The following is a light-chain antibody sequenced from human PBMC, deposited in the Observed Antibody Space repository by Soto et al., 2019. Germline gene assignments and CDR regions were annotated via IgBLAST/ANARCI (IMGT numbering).Light chain of an antibody. Sequence: QSALTQPASVSGTPGQSITISCTGSNSDVGIYDFVSWYQHHPGRAPKLIVSEGSHRPSGVSNRFSGSKSGNTASLTISGLQAEDEADYYCISYTSDGVHYVFGTGTKLTVL. J-gene: IGLJ1*01. CDR3: ISYTSDGVHYV. CDR2: EGS. V-gene: IGLV2-14*02. CDR1: NSDVGIYDF.